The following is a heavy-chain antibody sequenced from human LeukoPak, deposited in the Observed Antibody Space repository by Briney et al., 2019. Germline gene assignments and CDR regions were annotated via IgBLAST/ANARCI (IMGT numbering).Heavy chain of an antibody. J-gene: IGHJ5*02. D-gene: IGHD3-3*01. V-gene: IGHV4-59*01. CDR2: IYYSGST. CDR3: ARGAVLRFLEWQGVNWFDP. Sequence: SETLSLTCTVSGGSISSYYWSWIRQPPGKGLEWIGYIYYSGSTNYNPSLKSRVTISVDTSKNQFSLKLSSVTAADTAVYYCARGAVLRFLEWQGVNWFDPWGQGTLVTVSS. CDR1: GGSISSYY.